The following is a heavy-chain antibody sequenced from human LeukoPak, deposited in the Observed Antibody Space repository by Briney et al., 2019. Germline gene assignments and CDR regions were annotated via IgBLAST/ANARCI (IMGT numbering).Heavy chain of an antibody. CDR3: AKDYDTLTGYYSLIDY. CDR2: ISGSGGST. Sequence: GGSLRLSCAASGFIFSSYSMSWVRQAPGKGLEWVSVISGSGGSTSYADSVKGRFTVSRDNSKNMLYLQMNSLRAEDTAVYYCAKDYDTLTGYYSLIDYWGQGTLVTVSS. CDR1: GFIFSSYS. D-gene: IGHD3-9*01. V-gene: IGHV3-23*01. J-gene: IGHJ4*02.